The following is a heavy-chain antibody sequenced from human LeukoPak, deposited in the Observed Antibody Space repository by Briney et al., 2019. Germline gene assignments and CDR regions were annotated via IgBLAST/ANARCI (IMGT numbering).Heavy chain of an antibody. D-gene: IGHD3-3*01. CDR2: ISSSSSYI. V-gene: IGHV3-21*01. J-gene: IGHJ4*02. CDR1: GLTFSTYS. CDR3: VRGMFGPDY. Sequence: GGSLRLSCVASGLTFSTYSMNWVRQTPGKGLEWVSSISSSSSYIYYADSMKGRFSISRDNAKSSLYLQTNSLRAEDTAVYYCVRGMFGPDYWGQGTLVTVSS.